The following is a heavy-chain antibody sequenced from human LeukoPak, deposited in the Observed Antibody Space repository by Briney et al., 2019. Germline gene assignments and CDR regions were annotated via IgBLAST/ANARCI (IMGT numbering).Heavy chain of an antibody. Sequence: ASVKVSCKASGYTFTNYAMHWVRQAPGQRLEWMGWINGGTGNTKYSQEFQGRVTITRDTSASTAYMEVSSLRSEDMAVYYCARARYESRIWPKSRYDYYYYMDVWGKGTTVTVSS. V-gene: IGHV1-3*03. J-gene: IGHJ6*03. CDR2: INGGTGNT. D-gene: IGHD3-3*01. CDR1: GYTFTNYA. CDR3: ARARYESRIWPKSRYDYYYYMDV.